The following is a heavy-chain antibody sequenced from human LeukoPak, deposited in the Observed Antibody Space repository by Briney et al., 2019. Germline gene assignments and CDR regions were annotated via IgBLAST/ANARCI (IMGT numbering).Heavy chain of an antibody. CDR3: VRDFGHWELNGGYHFDY. Sequence: AGGSLRLSCAASGFTFSSYSMNWVRQAPGKGLEWVSSVSSSSSYIYYADSVKGRFTISRDNAKNSLYLQMNSLRAEDTAVYYRVRDFGHWELNGGYHFDYWGQGTLVTVSS. D-gene: IGHD1-26*01. CDR2: VSSSSSYI. CDR1: GFTFSSYS. J-gene: IGHJ4*02. V-gene: IGHV3-21*01.